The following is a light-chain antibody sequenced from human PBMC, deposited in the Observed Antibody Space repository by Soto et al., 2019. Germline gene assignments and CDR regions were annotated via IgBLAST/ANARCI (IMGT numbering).Light chain of an antibody. CDR1: QSVSSK. V-gene: IGKV3-15*01. J-gene: IGKJ1*01. CDR2: GAS. Sequence: EIVLTQSPATLSLSPGERATLSCRASQSVSSKLAWYQQKPGQAPRLLIYGASTRATSIPTRFSGSGSGTESPLIISMLQSEYSAVYCWPQYNCWLWTFGQGTRVDIK. CDR3: PQYNCWLWT.